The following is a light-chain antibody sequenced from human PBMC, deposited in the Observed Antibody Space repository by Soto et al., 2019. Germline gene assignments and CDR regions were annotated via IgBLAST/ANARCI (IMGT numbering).Light chain of an antibody. CDR2: EVT. Sequence: QSALTQPASVSGSPGQSITISCTGTSSDVGGYNYVSWYQQHPGKAPKLMIYEVTNRPPGVSNRFSGSKSANTASLTISGLQPEDEADYYCSSYTSSSTLVVFGGGTKLTVL. CDR1: SSDVGGYNY. CDR3: SSYTSSSTLVV. V-gene: IGLV2-14*01. J-gene: IGLJ2*01.